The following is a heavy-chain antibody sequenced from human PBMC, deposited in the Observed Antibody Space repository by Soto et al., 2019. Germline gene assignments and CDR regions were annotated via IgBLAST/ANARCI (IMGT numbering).Heavy chain of an antibody. V-gene: IGHV4-30-2*01. J-gene: IGHJ4*02. CDR3: ARVPDY. Sequence: QLQLQESGSGLVKPSQTLSLTCAVSGGSISRGGYSWSWIRQPPGQGLEWIAYIYHSVSTYYNPSLKSRVTIAVDRSKNQFSRKLSSVTAAETAVYYCARVPDYWGQGTLVTVSS. CDR1: GGSISRGGYS. CDR2: IYHSVST.